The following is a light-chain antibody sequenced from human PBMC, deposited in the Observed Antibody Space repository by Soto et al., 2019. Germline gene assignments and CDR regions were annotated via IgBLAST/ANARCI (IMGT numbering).Light chain of an antibody. V-gene: IGKV3-15*01. CDR2: GAS. Sequence: VMTQSPATLSVSPGERATLSCRASQSISSNLAWYQHKPGQVPRLLIYGASTRATGIPARFSGSGSGTEFTLTISSLQSEDFAVYYCQQYNNWPRTFGQGTKVAVK. CDR1: QSISSN. CDR3: QQYNNWPRT. J-gene: IGKJ1*01.